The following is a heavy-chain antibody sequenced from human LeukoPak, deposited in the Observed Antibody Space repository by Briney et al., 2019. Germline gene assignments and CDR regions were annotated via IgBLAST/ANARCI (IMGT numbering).Heavy chain of an antibody. J-gene: IGHJ4*02. Sequence: ASVKVSCKASGYMFTKYGISWVRQAPGQGLEWMGWMNPNSGNTGYAQKFQGRVTITRNTSISTAYMELSSLRSEDTAVYYCARSGSDYWGQGTLVTVSS. D-gene: IGHD6-25*01. CDR2: MNPNSGNT. CDR1: GYMFTKYG. V-gene: IGHV1-8*03. CDR3: ARSGSDY.